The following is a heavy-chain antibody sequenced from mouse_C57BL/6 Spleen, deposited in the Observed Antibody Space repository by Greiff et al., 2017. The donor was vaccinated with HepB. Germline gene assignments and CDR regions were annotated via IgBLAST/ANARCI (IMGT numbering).Heavy chain of an antibody. CDR2: IYPGNSDT. V-gene: IGHV1-5*01. CDR1: GYTFTSYW. CDR3: TSLTGTRDYYFDY. D-gene: IGHD4-1*01. J-gene: IGHJ2*01. Sequence: VQLQQSGTVLARPGASVKMSCKTSGYTFTSYWMHWVKQRPGQGLEWIGAIYPGNSDTSYNQKFKGKAKLTAVTSASTAYMELSSLTNEDSAVYYCTSLTGTRDYYFDYWGQGTTLTVSS.